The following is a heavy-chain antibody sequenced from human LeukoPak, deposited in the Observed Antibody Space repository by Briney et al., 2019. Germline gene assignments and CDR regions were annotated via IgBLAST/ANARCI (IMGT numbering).Heavy chain of an antibody. Sequence: SETLSLTCTVSGGFISSYSWSWFRQPPGKGLEGIGYISYSGSTNYNPSLNSRVTISVDTSKNQFSLKLTSLTAADTAVYYCARDVAVAGQTLFDIWGQGTMVTVSS. CDR3: ARDVAVAGQTLFDI. J-gene: IGHJ3*02. D-gene: IGHD6-19*01. V-gene: IGHV4-59*01. CDR1: GGFISSYS. CDR2: ISYSGST.